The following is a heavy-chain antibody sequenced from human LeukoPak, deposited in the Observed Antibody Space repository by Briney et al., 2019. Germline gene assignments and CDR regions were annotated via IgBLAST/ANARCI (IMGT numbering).Heavy chain of an antibody. D-gene: IGHD3-9*01. CDR2: IYYSGST. J-gene: IGHJ5*02. CDR3: ARMENYDILTGYSHPGWFDP. Sequence: ASETLSLTCTVSGGSISSGGYYWSWIRQHPGKGLEWIGYIYYSGSTYYNPSLKSRVTISVDTSKNQFSLKLSSVTAADTAVYYCARMENYDILTGYSHPGWFDPWGQGTLVTVSS. CDR1: GGSISSGGYY. V-gene: IGHV4-31*03.